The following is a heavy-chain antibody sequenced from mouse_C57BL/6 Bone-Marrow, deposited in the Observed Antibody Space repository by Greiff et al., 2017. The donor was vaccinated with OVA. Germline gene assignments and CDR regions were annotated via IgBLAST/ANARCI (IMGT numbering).Heavy chain of an antibody. Sequence: EVQLQQSGAELVRPGASVKLSCTASGFNIKDDYMHWVKQRPEQGLEWIGWIDPENGDTEYASKFQGKATITANTSSNTAYLQLSSLTSEDTAVYYCTTLGLGLDYFDYWGQGTTLTVSS. CDR1: GFNIKDDY. D-gene: IGHD2-10*02. CDR3: TTLGLGLDYFDY. CDR2: IDPENGDT. V-gene: IGHV14-4*01. J-gene: IGHJ2*01.